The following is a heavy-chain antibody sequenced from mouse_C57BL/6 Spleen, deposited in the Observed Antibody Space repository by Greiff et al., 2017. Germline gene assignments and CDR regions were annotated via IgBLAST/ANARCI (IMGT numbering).Heavy chain of an antibody. CDR2: INPSTGGT. J-gene: IGHJ2*01. D-gene: IGHD1-1*01. CDR3: ARSVYYGSSYDY. CDR1: GYSFTGYY. V-gene: IGHV1-42*01. Sequence: EVQLQQSGPELVKPGASVKISCKASGYSFTGYYMNWVKQSPEKSLEWIGEINPSTGGTTYNQKFKAKATLTVDKSSSTAYMQLKSLTSEDSAVYYCARSVYYGSSYDYWGQGTTLTVSS.